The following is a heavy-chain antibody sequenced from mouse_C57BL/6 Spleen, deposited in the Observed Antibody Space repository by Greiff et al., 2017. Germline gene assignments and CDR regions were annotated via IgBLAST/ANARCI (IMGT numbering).Heavy chain of an antibody. CDR3: AFITTVVATRWYFDV. D-gene: IGHD1-1*01. CDR2: IYPGDGDT. CDR1: GYAFSSSW. V-gene: IGHV1-82*01. J-gene: IGHJ1*03. Sequence: VQLQQSGPELVKPGASVKISCKASGYAFSSSWMNWVKQRPGKGLEWIGRIYPGDGDTNYNGKFKGKATLTADKSSSTAYMQLSSLTSEDSAVYFCAFITTVVATRWYFDVWGTGTTVTVSS.